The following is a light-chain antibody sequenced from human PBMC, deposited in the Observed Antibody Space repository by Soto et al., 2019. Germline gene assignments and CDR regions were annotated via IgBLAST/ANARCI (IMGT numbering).Light chain of an antibody. J-gene: IGKJ4*01. CDR2: DVS. Sequence: DIHIAQSPFTLFGSVGGRVTHTFRASQNINNLLDWYQQKPGKAPKFLIYDVSTLESGVPSRFGGSGSGTEFTLTISSLQPDDFATYYCQQYYTYPHTFGGGTKVDIK. CDR3: QQYYTYPHT. CDR1: QNINNL. V-gene: IGKV1-5*01.